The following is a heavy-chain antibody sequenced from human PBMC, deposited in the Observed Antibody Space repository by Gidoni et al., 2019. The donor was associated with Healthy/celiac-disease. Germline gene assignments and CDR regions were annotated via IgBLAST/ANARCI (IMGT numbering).Heavy chain of an antibody. Sequence: EVQLVESGGGLVKPGGSLRLSCPASGFTFSSYSMNWVRQAPGKGLEWVSSISSSSSYIYYADSVKGRFTISRDNAKNSLYLQMNSLRAEDTAVYYCARDSAAAFDYWGQGTLVTVSS. CDR2: ISSSSSYI. J-gene: IGHJ4*02. CDR3: ARDSAAAFDY. CDR1: GFTFSSYS. V-gene: IGHV3-21*01. D-gene: IGHD6-13*01.